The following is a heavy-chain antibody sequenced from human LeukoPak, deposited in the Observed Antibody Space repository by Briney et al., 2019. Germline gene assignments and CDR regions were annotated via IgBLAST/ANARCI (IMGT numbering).Heavy chain of an antibody. D-gene: IGHD1-26*01. Sequence: RASVKVSCTASGYTFTGYYMHWVRQAPGQGLEWMGWINPNSGGTNYAQKFQGRVTMTRDTSISTAYMELSRLRSDDTAVYYCAREKREIDAFDIWGQGTMVTVSS. CDR1: GYTFTGYY. CDR3: AREKREIDAFDI. CDR2: INPNSGGT. V-gene: IGHV1-2*02. J-gene: IGHJ3*02.